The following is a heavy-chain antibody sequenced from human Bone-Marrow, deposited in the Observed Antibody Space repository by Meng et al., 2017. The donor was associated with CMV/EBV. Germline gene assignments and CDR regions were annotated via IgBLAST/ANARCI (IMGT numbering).Heavy chain of an antibody. CDR2: ISSSSSYI. CDR1: GFTFSSYS. D-gene: IGHD1-20*01. V-gene: IGHV3-21*01. CDR3: ARDLTGSSGAFDI. Sequence: GESLKISCAASGFTFSSYSMNWVRQAPGKGLEWVSSISSSSSYIYYADSVKGRFTISRDNAKNSLYLQMNSLRAEDTAVYYCARDLTGSSGAFDIWVQGTMVTVSS. J-gene: IGHJ3*02.